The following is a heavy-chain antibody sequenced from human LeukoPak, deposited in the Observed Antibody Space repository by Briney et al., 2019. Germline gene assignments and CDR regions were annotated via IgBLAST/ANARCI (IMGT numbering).Heavy chain of an antibody. D-gene: IGHD6-6*01. CDR1: GFTFSSYG. J-gene: IGHJ4*02. CDR3: ARDVSDENGSSSRIHLDS. V-gene: IGHV3-33*01. CDR2: IWHDGSNK. Sequence: TGGSLRLSCTASGFTFSSYGMHWVRQAPGKGLEWAALIWHDGSNKYYGESVKGRFTISRDNAKNSLFLQMNSLRAEDTAVYYCARDVSDENGSSSRIHLDSWGQGTLVSVSS.